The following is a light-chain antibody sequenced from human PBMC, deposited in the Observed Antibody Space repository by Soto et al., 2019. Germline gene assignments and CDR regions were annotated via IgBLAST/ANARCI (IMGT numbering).Light chain of an antibody. CDR2: GAS. CDR3: LHDYNYPYT. J-gene: IGKJ2*01. V-gene: IGKV1-6*01. Sequence: AIPMTQSPSSLSASVGDRVTITCRASQGIRNDLGWYQQKSGKAPKLLIYGASSLQSGVPSRFSGSGSGTDFTLTISSLHPEDFATYYCLHDYNYPYTFGQGTKLEIK. CDR1: QGIRND.